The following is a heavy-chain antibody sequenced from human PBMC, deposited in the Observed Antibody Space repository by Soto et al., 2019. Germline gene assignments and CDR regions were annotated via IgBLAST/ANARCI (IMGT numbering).Heavy chain of an antibody. V-gene: IGHV3-21*01. J-gene: IGHJ4*02. CDR3: ARLPIDY. CDR1: GFTFSSYS. CDR2: ISSSSSNI. Sequence: GGSLRLSCAASGFTFSSYSMNWVRQAPGKGLEWVSSISSSSSNIYYADSVKRRFTMSRDTAKNSLYLQRNSLRAEDTAVYYCARLPIDYWGQGTLVTVSS.